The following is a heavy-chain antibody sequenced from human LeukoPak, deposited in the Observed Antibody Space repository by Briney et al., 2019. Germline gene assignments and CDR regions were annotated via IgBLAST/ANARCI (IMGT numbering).Heavy chain of an antibody. CDR2: INYSGST. V-gene: IGHV4-59*07. CDR1: GGSISNYY. Sequence: SDTLSLTCTVSGGSISNYYWSWIRQPPGKGLEWIAYINYSGSTNYNPSLKSRVTISVDTSKNHFSLTLSSVTAADTAVYYCARFGGPHAFDIWGQGTMVTVSS. CDR3: ARFGGPHAFDI. J-gene: IGHJ3*02. D-gene: IGHD3-3*01.